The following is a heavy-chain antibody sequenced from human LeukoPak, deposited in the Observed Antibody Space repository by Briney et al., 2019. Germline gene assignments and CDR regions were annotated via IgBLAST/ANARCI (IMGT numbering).Heavy chain of an antibody. D-gene: IGHD3-3*01. CDR3: ARLYDFWSGDHNWFDP. CDR1: GGSISSSSYY. CDR2: IYYSGNT. J-gene: IGHJ5*02. Sequence: SETLSLTCTVSGGSISSSSYYWGWVRQPPGKGLEWIGSIYYSGNTYYNPSLKSRVTISVYTSKNQFSLKLSSVTAADTAVYYCARLYDFWSGDHNWFDPWGQGTLVTVSS. V-gene: IGHV4-39*01.